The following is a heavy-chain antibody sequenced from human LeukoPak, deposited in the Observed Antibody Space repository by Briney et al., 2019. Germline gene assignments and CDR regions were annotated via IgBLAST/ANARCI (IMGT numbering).Heavy chain of an antibody. CDR2: IYYSGST. J-gene: IGHJ5*02. D-gene: IGHD3-10*01. Sequence: PSETLSLTCTVSGGSISSSSYYWGWIRQPPGKGLEWIRSIYYSGSTYYNPSLKSRVTISVDTSKNQFSLKLSSVTAAGTAVYYCARELLWFGEPHTGHWFDPWGQGTLVTVSS. V-gene: IGHV4-39*07. CDR3: ARELLWFGEPHTGHWFDP. CDR1: GGSISSSSYY.